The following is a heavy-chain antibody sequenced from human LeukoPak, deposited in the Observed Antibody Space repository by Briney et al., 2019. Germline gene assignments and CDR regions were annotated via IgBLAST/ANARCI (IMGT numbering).Heavy chain of an antibody. CDR1: GYTFTSCG. CDR2: ISAYNGNT. Sequence: ASVKVSCKASGYTFTSCGISWVRQAPGQGLEWMGWISAYNGNTNYAQKLQGRVTMTTDTSTSTAYMELRSLRSDDTAVYYCASHKMVRGVPGLLLWGQGTLVTVSP. D-gene: IGHD3-10*01. V-gene: IGHV1-18*01. CDR3: ASHKMVRGVPGLLL. J-gene: IGHJ4*02.